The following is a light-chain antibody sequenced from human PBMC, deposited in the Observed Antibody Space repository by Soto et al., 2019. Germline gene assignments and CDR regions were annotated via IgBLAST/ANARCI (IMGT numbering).Light chain of an antibody. CDR2: GAF. J-gene: IGKJ5*01. V-gene: IGKV3D-15*01. Sequence: EIVMTQSPATLSVSPGERATLSCRASQSVSSNLAWYQQKPGQAPRLLIYGAFNRATGIPDRFSGSGSGTDFTLTISSLEPEDFAVYYCQRYGGSPITFGQGTRLEIK. CDR3: QRYGGSPIT. CDR1: QSVSSN.